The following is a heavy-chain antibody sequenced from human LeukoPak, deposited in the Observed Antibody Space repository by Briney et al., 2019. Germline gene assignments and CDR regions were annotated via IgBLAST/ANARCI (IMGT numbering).Heavy chain of an antibody. CDR1: GFTFSSYA. J-gene: IGHJ4*02. V-gene: IGHV3-23*01. Sequence: GGSLRLSCAASGFTFSSYAMRWVRQAPGKGLEWVSSITGSGDSTYYADSVKGRFTISRDNSKNTLYLQMNSLRAEDTAVCYCADSNYWYPVDYWGQGTLVTVSS. CDR2: ITGSGDST. CDR3: ADSNYWYPVDY. D-gene: IGHD4-11*01.